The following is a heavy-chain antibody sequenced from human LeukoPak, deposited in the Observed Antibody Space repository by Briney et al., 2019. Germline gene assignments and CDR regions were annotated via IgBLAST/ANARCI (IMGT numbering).Heavy chain of an antibody. CDR2: VDQFGAT. V-gene: IGHV4-34*01. Sequence: GSLRLSCAASGFTFSNAYMNWIRQPPGKGLEWIGVVDQFGATSYNPSLKSRLTISVDTSKKQISLRLTSVTAADTAVYYCVRGQWLDNYWGQGTLVTVSS. D-gene: IGHD6-19*01. CDR1: GFTFSNAY. CDR3: VRGQWLDNY. J-gene: IGHJ4*02.